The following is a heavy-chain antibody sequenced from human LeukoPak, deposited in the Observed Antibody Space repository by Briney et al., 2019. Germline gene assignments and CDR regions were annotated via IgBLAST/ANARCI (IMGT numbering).Heavy chain of an antibody. J-gene: IGHJ4*02. D-gene: IGHD4-17*01. Sequence: KTSETLSLTCTVSGGSISSYYWSWIRQPPGKGLEWIGYIYYSGSTNYNPSLKSRVTISVDTSKNQFSLKLSSVTAADTAVYCCARAARGGDYAFDYWGQGTLVTVSS. CDR1: GGSISSYY. CDR3: ARAARGGDYAFDY. CDR2: IYYSGST. V-gene: IGHV4-59*01.